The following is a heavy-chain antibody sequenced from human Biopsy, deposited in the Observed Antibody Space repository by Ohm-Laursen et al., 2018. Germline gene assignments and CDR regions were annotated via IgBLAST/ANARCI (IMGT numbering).Heavy chain of an antibody. Sequence: SLRLSCSASGFTFTSYGMHWVRQAPGKGLEWVAVISYDGSGEYYADSLQGRFTISRGNPKNTVDLQMNSLRAEDTAVYFCARDTRWSPYHMDVWGQGTTVTVSS. CDR3: ARDTRWSPYHMDV. CDR2: ISYDGSGE. J-gene: IGHJ6*02. CDR1: GFTFTSYG. D-gene: IGHD4-23*01. V-gene: IGHV3-30*03.